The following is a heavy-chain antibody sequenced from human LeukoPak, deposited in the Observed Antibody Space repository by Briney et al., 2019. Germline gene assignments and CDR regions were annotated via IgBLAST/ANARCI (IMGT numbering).Heavy chain of an antibody. J-gene: IGHJ4*02. V-gene: IGHV1-2*02. D-gene: IGHD2-15*01. Sequence: ASVKVSCKASGYTFTGYYMHWVRQAPGQGLEWMGWINPNSGGTNYAQKFQGRVTVTRDTSISTAYMELSRLRSDDTAVYYCARSATHITSDFDYWGQGTLVTVSS. CDR1: GYTFTGYY. CDR2: INPNSGGT. CDR3: ARSATHITSDFDY.